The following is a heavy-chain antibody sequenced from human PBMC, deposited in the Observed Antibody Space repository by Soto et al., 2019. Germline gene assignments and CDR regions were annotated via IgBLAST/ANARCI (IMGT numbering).Heavy chain of an antibody. CDR1: GFTFSGHA. D-gene: IGHD3-10*01. J-gene: IGHJ6*02. CDR2: IWYDGSNK. V-gene: IGHV3-33*01. CDR3: ARGGEGLAPYALDV. Sequence: QVQLVESGGGVAQPGRSLRLSCTVSGFTFSGHAMHWVRQAPGKGLEWVTQIWYDGSNKYYAESVKGRFTISRDNSKNTLYLQMDSLRVEATGVYYCARGGEGLAPYALDVWGQGTSVTVSS.